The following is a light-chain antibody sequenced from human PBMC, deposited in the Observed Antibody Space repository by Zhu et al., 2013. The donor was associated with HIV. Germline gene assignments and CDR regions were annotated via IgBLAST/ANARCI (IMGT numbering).Light chain of an antibody. V-gene: IGKV3-20*01. CDR2: GAS. CDR1: QRVSSSY. CDR3: QRFGSSVTWT. Sequence: EIVLTQSPGTLSLSPGERATLACRASQRVSSSYLAWYQQKPGQAPRLLIYGASSRATGIPDRFSGSGSGTDFTLTITGLEPEDFGMYFCQRFGSSVTWTFGQGTKLEIK. J-gene: IGKJ1*01.